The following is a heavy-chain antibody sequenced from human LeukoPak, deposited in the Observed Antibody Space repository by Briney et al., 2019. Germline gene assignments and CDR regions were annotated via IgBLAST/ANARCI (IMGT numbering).Heavy chain of an antibody. V-gene: IGHV4-61*02. CDR2: IYTSGST. Sequence: PSETLSLTCTVSGGSISSGSYYWSWIRQPAGKGLEWIGRIYTSGSTNYNPSLKSRVTISVDTSKNQFSLKLSSVTAADTAVYYCARERGHCSSASCHKYFDLWGRGTLVTVSS. CDR1: GGSISSGSYY. J-gene: IGHJ2*01. CDR3: ARERGHCSSASCHKYFDL. D-gene: IGHD2-2*01.